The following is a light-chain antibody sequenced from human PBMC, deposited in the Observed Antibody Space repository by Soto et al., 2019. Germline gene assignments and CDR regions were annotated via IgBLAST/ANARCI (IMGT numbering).Light chain of an antibody. V-gene: IGLV2-23*01. CDR1: SSDVGSYNL. CDR3: CSYAGSVV. Sequence: QSVLTQPASVSGSPGQSITISCTGTSSDVGSYNLVSWYQQHPGKAPKLMIYEGSKRPSGVSNRFSGSKSGNTASLTISGLQAEDEADYYCCSYAGSVVFGGGTQLPS. J-gene: IGLJ2*01. CDR2: EGS.